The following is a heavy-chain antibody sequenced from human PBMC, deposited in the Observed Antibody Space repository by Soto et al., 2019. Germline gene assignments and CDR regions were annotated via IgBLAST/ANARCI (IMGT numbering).Heavy chain of an antibody. V-gene: IGHV3-23*01. CDR2: ISGGGGNT. CDR1: GFTFSSYA. CDR3: AKERGDGLVMNRFDY. D-gene: IGHD3-9*01. J-gene: IGHJ4*02. Sequence: GGSLRLSCAASGFTFSSYAMSWVRQAPGKGLEWVSAISGGGGNTYYADSVRGRFTLSRDNSKNTLFLQMNSLRGEDTAIYYCAKERGDGLVMNRFDYWGQGALVTVSS.